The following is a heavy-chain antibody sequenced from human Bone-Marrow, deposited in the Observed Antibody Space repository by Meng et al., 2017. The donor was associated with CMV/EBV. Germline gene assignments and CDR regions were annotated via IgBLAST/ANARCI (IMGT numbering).Heavy chain of an antibody. Sequence: GESPKILRAASGLTLCSYWMSWVRQAPGKGLEWVSYISSSGSTIYYADSVKGRFTISRDNAKNSLYLQMNSLRAEDTAVYYCARGDSIRLRYFDWLPPGYYYGMDVWGQGTTVTVSS. CDR3: ARGDSIRLRYFDWLPPGYYYGMDV. J-gene: IGHJ6*02. D-gene: IGHD3-9*01. CDR2: ISSSGSTI. V-gene: IGHV3-48*04. CDR1: GLTLCSYW.